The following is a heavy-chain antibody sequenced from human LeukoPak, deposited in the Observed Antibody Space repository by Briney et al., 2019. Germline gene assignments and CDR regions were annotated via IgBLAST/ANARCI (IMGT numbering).Heavy chain of an antibody. V-gene: IGHV1-46*01. CDR3: ARVEAIFGVVAQVDY. J-gene: IGHJ4*02. D-gene: IGHD3-3*01. Sequence: GASVKVSCKASGDALSRYGMNWVRQAPGQGLEWMGIINPSGGSTSYAQKFQGRVTMTRDTSTSTVYMELSSLRSEDTAVYYCARVEAIFGVVAQVDYWGQGTLVTVSS. CDR1: GDALSRYG. CDR2: INPSGGST.